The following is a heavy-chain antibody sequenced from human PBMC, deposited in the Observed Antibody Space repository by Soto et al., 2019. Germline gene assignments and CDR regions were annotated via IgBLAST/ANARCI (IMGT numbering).Heavy chain of an antibody. Sequence: EVQVLESGGGLVQPGGSLRLSCAASGFAFNRYAMNWVRQAPGKGLEWFSAISGSGSTTYYADLVKGRFTVSRDNSKGTLYLEMNSLRVDDTAVYYCAKREAVAGNTQYYNALDVWGQGTTVTVFS. CDR2: ISGSGSTT. CDR3: AKREAVAGNTQYYNALDV. J-gene: IGHJ6*02. V-gene: IGHV3-23*01. CDR1: GFAFNRYA. D-gene: IGHD6-19*01.